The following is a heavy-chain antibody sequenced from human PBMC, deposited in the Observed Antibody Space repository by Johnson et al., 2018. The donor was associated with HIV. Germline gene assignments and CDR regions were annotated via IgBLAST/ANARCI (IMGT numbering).Heavy chain of an antibody. CDR1: GFTFDDYA. CDR2: ISWNSGSI. Sequence: VQLVESGGGLVQPGRSLRLSCAASGFTFDDYAMHWVRQAPGKGLEWVSGISWNSGSIGYADSVKGRFTISRDNAKNSLYLQMNSLRAEDTALYYCARACRDGYTCDVYDIWGLGTMVTVS. J-gene: IGHJ3*02. CDR3: ARACRDGYTCDVYDI. V-gene: IGHV3-9*01. D-gene: IGHD5-24*01.